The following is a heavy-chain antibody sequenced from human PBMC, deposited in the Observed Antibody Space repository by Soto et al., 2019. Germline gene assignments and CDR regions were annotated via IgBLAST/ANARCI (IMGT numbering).Heavy chain of an antibody. CDR2: ISYSGST. V-gene: IGHV4-59*01. J-gene: IGHJ4*02. CDR1: RDSISSYY. D-gene: IGHD6-13*01. CDR3: ARGTSWQLRFDY. Sequence: QVQLQESGPGLVKPSETLSLTCTVSRDSISSYYWSWIRQPPGKRLEWLGYISYSGSTDYNPSLKSGITISGDTSKNQFSLKVSSVTAAGTAVYYCARGTSWQLRFDYGGQRTLVTVSS.